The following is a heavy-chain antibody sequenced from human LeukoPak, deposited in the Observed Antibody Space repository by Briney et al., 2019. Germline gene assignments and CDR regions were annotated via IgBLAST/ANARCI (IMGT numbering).Heavy chain of an antibody. Sequence: SETLSLTCTVSGGSISSSSYYWGWIRQPPGKGLEWIGNIYYSGNTYFNPSLTSRITISVDTSKNQFSLKLRSVTAADTAVYYCARSSSSSFDYWGQGTLVTVSS. CDR2: IYYSGNT. D-gene: IGHD6-6*01. J-gene: IGHJ4*02. V-gene: IGHV4-39*07. CDR1: GGSISSSSYY. CDR3: ARSSSSSFDY.